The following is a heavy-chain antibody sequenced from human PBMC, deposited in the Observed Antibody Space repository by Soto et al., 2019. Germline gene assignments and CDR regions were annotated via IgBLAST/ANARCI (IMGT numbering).Heavy chain of an antibody. CDR2: ISYDGSNK. J-gene: IGHJ4*02. CDR1: GFTFSSYG. V-gene: IGHV3-30*18. Sequence: PGGSLRLSCAASGFTFSSYGMHWVRQAPGKGLEWVAVISYDGSNKYYADSVKGRFTISRDNSKNTLYLQMNSLRAEDTAVYYCAKGPSSGWSPRSGTFDYWGQGTLVTVSS. D-gene: IGHD6-19*01. CDR3: AKGPSSGWSPRSGTFDY.